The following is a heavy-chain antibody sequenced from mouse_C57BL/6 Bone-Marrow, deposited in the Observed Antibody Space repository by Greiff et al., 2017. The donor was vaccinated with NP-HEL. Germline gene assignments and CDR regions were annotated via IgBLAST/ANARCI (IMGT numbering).Heavy chain of an antibody. J-gene: IGHJ3*01. Sequence: EVKLMESEGGLVQPGSSMKLSCTASGFTFSDYYMAWVRQVPEKGLEWVANINYDGSSTYYLDSLKSRFIISRDNAKNILYLQKSSLKSEDTATYYCARGDCDGFAYWGQGTLVTVSA. V-gene: IGHV5-16*01. CDR2: INYDGSST. CDR3: ARGDCDGFAY. CDR1: GFTFSDYY.